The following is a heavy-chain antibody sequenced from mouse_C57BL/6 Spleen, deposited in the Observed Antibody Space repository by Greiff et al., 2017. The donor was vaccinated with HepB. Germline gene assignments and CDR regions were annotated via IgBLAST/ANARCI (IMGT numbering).Heavy chain of an antibody. Sequence: EVKLMESGGGLVKPGGSLKLSCAASGFTFSDYGMHWVRQAPEKGLEWVAYISSGSSTSYYADTVKGRFTISRDNAKNTLFLQMNSLRSEDTAMYYCARGRSYDYDGFDYWGQGTTLTVSS. V-gene: IGHV5-17*01. D-gene: IGHD2-4*01. CDR1: GFTFSDYG. J-gene: IGHJ2*01. CDR2: ISSGSSTS. CDR3: ARGRSYDYDGFDY.